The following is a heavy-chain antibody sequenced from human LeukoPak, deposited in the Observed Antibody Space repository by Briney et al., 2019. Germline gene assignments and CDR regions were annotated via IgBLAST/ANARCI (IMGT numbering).Heavy chain of an antibody. D-gene: IGHD3-10*01. J-gene: IGHJ4*02. V-gene: IGHV3-53*01. Sequence: GGSLRLSCAASGFTVSSNYMSWVRQAPGKGLEWVSVIYSGGSTYYADSVKGRFTISRDNSKNTLYLQMNSLRAEDTAVYYCARDKWFGDRYDFDYWGQGTLVTVSS. CDR3: ARDKWFGDRYDFDY. CDR2: IYSGGST. CDR1: GFTVSSNY.